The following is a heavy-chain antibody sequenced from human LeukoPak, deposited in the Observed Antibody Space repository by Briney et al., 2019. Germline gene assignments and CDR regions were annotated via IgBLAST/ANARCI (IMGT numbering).Heavy chain of an antibody. V-gene: IGHV1-18*01. J-gene: IGHJ3*02. CDR1: GYTFTSYG. CDR3: ARAVYSSSWYVREKDAFDI. D-gene: IGHD6-13*01. Sequence: ASVKVSCKASGYTFTSYGISWVRQAPGQGLEWMGWISAYNGNTNYAQKLQGRVTMTTDTSTSTAYMELRSLRSDDTAVYYCARAVYSSSWYVREKDAFDIWGQGTMVTVSS. CDR2: ISAYNGNT.